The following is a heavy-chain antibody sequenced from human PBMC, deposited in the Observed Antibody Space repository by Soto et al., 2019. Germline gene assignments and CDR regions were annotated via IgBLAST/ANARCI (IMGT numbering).Heavy chain of an antibody. D-gene: IGHD2-2*01. V-gene: IGHV1-69*01. Sequence: QVQLVQSGAEVKKPGSSVKVSCKASGGTFGSYAISWVRQAPGQGLEWMGGIIPIPGTANYAQKFQGRGTIAADESTSTAYMELSSLRTEDTAVYYCARSQGSSTSLENYYYYYYGMDVWGQGTTVTVSS. CDR2: IIPIPGTA. CDR1: GGTFGSYA. CDR3: ARSQGSSTSLENYYYYYYGMDV. J-gene: IGHJ6*02.